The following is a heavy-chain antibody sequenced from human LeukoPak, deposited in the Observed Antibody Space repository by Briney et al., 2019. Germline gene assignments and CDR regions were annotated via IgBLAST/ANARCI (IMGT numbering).Heavy chain of an antibody. V-gene: IGHV3-53*01. D-gene: IGHD5-18*01. J-gene: IGHJ3*02. Sequence: GGSLRLSCAASGFTVSSDYMSWVRQAPGKGLEWVSVIYSGGSTYYADSVKGRFTISRDNSKNTLYLQMNSLRAEDTAVYYCARDRPSGYSYSWALGAFDIWGQGTMVTVSS. CDR2: IYSGGST. CDR1: GFTVSSDY. CDR3: ARDRPSGYSYSWALGAFDI.